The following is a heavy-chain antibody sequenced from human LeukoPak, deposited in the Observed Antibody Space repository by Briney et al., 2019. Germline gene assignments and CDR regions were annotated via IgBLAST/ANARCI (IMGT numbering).Heavy chain of an antibody. CDR2: IYYGGNT. CDR3: ARGENVAAAGIEY. J-gene: IGHJ4*02. D-gene: IGHD6-13*01. Sequence: PSETLSLTCIVSGGSVSSGRHYWAWIRQPPGMRLEWIGSIYYGGNTYYSLSLKSRVTISVETSKNQFSLRLSSVTATDTAVYYCARGENVAAAGIEYWGQGTLVTVSS. V-gene: IGHV4-39*01. CDR1: GGSVSSGRHY.